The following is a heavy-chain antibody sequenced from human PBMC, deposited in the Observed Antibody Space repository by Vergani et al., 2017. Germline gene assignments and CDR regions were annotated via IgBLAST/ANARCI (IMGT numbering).Heavy chain of an antibody. D-gene: IGHD3-9*01. CDR3: ARRSGIVYDIFSGTQYFFDC. V-gene: IGHV4-38-2*02. CDR2: IYRTGRT. CDR1: GYSISSGYY. Sequence: QVQLQESGPGLLKPSETLSLTCTVSGYSISSGYYWGWIRQPPGKGLEWIGSIYRTGRTHFNPSLKSRVTISVGTSNNHFSLRLNSLTAADTAVYYCARRSGIVYDIFSGTQYFFDCWGQGTLVTVSS. J-gene: IGHJ4*02.